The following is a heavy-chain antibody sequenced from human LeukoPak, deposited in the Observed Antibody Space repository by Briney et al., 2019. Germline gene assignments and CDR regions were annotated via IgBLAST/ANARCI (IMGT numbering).Heavy chain of an antibody. V-gene: IGHV1-69*05. CDR3: ARGIAVTDY. CDR1: GGTFSSYA. CDR2: IIPIFGTA. J-gene: IGHJ4*02. D-gene: IGHD6-19*01. Sequence: ASVKVSCKASGGTFSSYAISWVRQAPGQGLEWMGGIIPIFGTANYAQKFQGRVTITRDTSASTAYMELGSLGSEDTAVYYCARGIAVTDYWGQGTLVTVSS.